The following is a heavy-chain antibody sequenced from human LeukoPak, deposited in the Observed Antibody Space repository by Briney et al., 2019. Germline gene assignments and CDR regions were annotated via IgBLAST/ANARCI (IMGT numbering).Heavy chain of an antibody. CDR2: ISNSGGST. J-gene: IGHJ4*02. D-gene: IGHD2-15*01. CDR1: GFTFSNYG. V-gene: IGHV3-23*01. Sequence: PGGSLRLSCAASGFTFSNYGMSWVRQAPGKGLEWGSIISNSGGSTYYADSVKGRFTISRDNSKNTLYLQMTSLRAEDMAVYYCAKDPCSGGSCYSADYWGQGTLVTVSS. CDR3: AKDPCSGGSCYSADY.